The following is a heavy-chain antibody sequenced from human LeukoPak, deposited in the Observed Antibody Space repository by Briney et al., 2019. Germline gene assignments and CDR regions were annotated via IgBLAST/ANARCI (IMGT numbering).Heavy chain of an antibody. CDR1: GYTFTSYG. CDR3: ARDEGWFFDY. Sequence: AASVKVSCKASGYTFTSYGISWVRQAPGQGLEWMGWINTNTGNPTYAQGLTGRFVFSLDTSVSTAYLQISSLKAEDTAVYYCARDEGWFFDYWGQGTLVTVSS. V-gene: IGHV7-4-1*02. D-gene: IGHD2-15*01. CDR2: INTNTGNP. J-gene: IGHJ4*02.